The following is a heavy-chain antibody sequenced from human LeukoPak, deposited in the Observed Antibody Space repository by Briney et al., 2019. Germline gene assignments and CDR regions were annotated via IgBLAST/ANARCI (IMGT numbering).Heavy chain of an antibody. CDR1: GFTFGDYA. V-gene: IGHV3-49*03. D-gene: IGHD3-10*01. Sequence: GGSLRLSCTASGFTFGDYAMSWFRQAPGKGLEWVGFIRSKAYGGTTEYAASVEGRFTISRDDSKSIAYLQMNSLKTEDTAVYYCTGEYYGSGSYPIGDYWGQGTLVTVSS. J-gene: IGHJ4*02. CDR2: IRSKAYGGTT. CDR3: TGEYYGSGSYPIGDY.